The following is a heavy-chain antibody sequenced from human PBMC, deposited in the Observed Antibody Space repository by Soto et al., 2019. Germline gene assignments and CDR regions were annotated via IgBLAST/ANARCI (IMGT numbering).Heavy chain of an antibody. D-gene: IGHD6-13*01. CDR2: IYYSGST. V-gene: IGHV4-39*01. J-gene: IGHJ4*02. Sequence: SETLSLTCTVSGGSISSSTYYWGWIRQPPGKGLEWIGSIYYSGSTYYNPSLKSRVTISVDTSKNQFSLKLNSVTAADTAVYYCAGSIAAAGSAIRYFDYWGQGTLVTVSS. CDR1: GGSISSSTYY. CDR3: AGSIAAAGSAIRYFDY.